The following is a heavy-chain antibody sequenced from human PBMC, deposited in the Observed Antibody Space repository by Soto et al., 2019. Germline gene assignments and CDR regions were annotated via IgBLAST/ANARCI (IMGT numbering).Heavy chain of an antibody. CDR1: GFTFSNYG. D-gene: IGHD6-19*01. CDR2: MSRDGGVT. J-gene: IGHJ4*02. Sequence: EVQLLESGGGLVQPGGSLRLSCAASGFTFSNYGMTWVRQAPGKGLEWVSSMSRDGGVTDYTDSVKGRFTISRDISKNTLYLQLNSMRAEDTAVYYCAKIDKFKPPSSGGANRFDYWGQGTLVTVSS. V-gene: IGHV3-23*01. CDR3: AKIDKFKPPSSGGANRFDY.